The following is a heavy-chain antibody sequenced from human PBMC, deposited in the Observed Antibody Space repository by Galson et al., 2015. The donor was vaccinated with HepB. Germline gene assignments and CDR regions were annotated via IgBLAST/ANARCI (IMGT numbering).Heavy chain of an antibody. CDR1: GFTFSSYS. CDR2: ISSSSSYI. Sequence: SLRLSCAASGFTFSSYSMNWVRQAPGKGLEWVSSISSSSSYIYYADSVKGRFTISRDNAKNSPYLQMNSLRAEDTAVYYCARDKGYCSSTSCYYYGMDVWGQGTTVTVSS. J-gene: IGHJ6*02. D-gene: IGHD2-2*01. CDR3: ARDKGYCSSTSCYYYGMDV. V-gene: IGHV3-21*01.